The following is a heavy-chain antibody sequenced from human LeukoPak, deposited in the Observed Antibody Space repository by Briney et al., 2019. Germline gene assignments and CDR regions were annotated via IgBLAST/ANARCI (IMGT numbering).Heavy chain of an antibody. Sequence: GGSLRLSCAASGFTFNTHTMNWVRQAPGKGLEWVSYISGSSGIIDYADSVKGRFTISRDNAKNSLFLQMNSLRAEDTAVYYCARDTAGGDYWGQGTLVTVSS. CDR3: ARDTAGGDY. CDR2: ISGSSGII. J-gene: IGHJ4*02. D-gene: IGHD6-13*01. V-gene: IGHV3-48*04. CDR1: GFTFNTHT.